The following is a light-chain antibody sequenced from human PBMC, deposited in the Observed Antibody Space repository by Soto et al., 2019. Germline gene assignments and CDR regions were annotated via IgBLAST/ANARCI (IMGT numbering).Light chain of an antibody. Sequence: EIVLTQSPGTLSLSPGERATLSCRASQSVSSSYLAWYQQKPGQAPRLLIHGASSRATGIPDRFSGSGSGTDFTLTISRLEPEDFAVYYCQQYGSSRWTFVQGTKVDIK. CDR3: QQYGSSRWT. J-gene: IGKJ1*01. V-gene: IGKV3-20*01. CDR1: QSVSSSY. CDR2: GAS.